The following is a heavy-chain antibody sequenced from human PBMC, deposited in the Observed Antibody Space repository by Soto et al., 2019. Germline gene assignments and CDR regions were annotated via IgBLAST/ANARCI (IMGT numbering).Heavy chain of an antibody. Sequence: ASANVSCKASGYTFTGYYMRWVRQAPGQGLEWMGWINPNSGGTNYAQKFQGWVTMTRDTSISTAYMELSRLRSDDTAVYYCARSPPLKARSRSGGQYYFDYWGKGTLVTVSS. J-gene: IGHJ4*02. CDR1: GYTFTGYY. CDR3: ARSPPLKARSRSGGQYYFDY. V-gene: IGHV1-2*04. CDR2: INPNSGGT. D-gene: IGHD6-13*01.